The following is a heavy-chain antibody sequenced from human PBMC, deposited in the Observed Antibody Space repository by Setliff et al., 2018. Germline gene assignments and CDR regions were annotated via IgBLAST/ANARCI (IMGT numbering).Heavy chain of an antibody. V-gene: IGHV3-23*01. Sequence: GGSLRLSCAASGFTFSSYAMTWVRQAPGKGLEWVSGISGSGGATYYAASVKGRFSISRDNSKNTLSLQMNSLRAEDTAIYYCVKYPSNSVYNYFDPWGQGTLVTVSS. CDR3: VKYPSNSVYNYFDP. CDR1: GFTFSSYA. CDR2: ISGSGGAT. D-gene: IGHD1-7*01. J-gene: IGHJ5*02.